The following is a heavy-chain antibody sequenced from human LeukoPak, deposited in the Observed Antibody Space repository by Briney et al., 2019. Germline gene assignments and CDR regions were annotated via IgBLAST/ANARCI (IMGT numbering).Heavy chain of an antibody. J-gene: IGHJ3*01. CDR1: GGSISSYY. V-gene: IGHV4-59*08. Sequence: SETLSLTCTISGGSISSYYCSWFRQPPGKGLEWIGYVFYSGSTNYNPSLRSRVTISVDTSKNQFSLKLSSVTAADTAVYYCARHRSSHSFIDFWGQGTMVTVSS. CDR2: VFYSGST. CDR3: ARHRSSHSFIDF. D-gene: IGHD2-21*01.